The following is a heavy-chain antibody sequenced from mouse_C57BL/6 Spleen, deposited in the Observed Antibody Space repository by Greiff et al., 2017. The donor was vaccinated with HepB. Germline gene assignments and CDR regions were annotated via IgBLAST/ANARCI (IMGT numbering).Heavy chain of an antibody. CDR1: GYTFTSYW. V-gene: IGHV1-55*01. CDR2: IYPGIGST. Sequence: VQLQQSGAELVKPGASVKMSCKASGYTFTSYWITWVKQRPGQGLEWIGDIYPGIGSTNYNEKFKSKATLTVDTSSSTAYMQLSSLTSEDSAVYYCARGGYGNYEDAMDYWGQGTSVTVSS. CDR3: ARGGYGNYEDAMDY. D-gene: IGHD2-1*01. J-gene: IGHJ4*01.